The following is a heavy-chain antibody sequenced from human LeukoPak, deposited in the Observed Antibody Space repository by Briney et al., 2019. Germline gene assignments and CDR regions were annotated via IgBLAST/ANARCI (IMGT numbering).Heavy chain of an antibody. CDR1: GFTFSKFA. D-gene: IGHD1-1*01. Sequence: GGSLRLSCAAAGFTFSKFAMHWVRQAPGKGLEWVAVVSYDGSYKYYADSVKGRFTISRDNSKNTLYLQMNSLRAEDTAVYYCASAPGYGAAYYFDYWGQGTLVTVSS. CDR2: VSYDGSYK. CDR3: ASAPGYGAAYYFDY. J-gene: IGHJ4*02. V-gene: IGHV3-30*04.